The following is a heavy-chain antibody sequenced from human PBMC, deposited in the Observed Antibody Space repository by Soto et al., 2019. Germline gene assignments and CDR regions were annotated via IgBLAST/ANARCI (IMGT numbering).Heavy chain of an antibody. J-gene: IGHJ4*02. CDR2: IYSGGST. CDR1: GFTVSSNY. Sequence: GGSLRLSCAASGFTVSSNYMSWVRQAPGKGLEWVSVIYSGGSTYYADSVKGRFTISRDNSKNTLYLQMNSLRAEDTAVYYCATGGSYDPLPFDYWGQGTLVTVSS. V-gene: IGHV3-66*01. D-gene: IGHD1-26*01. CDR3: ATGGSYDPLPFDY.